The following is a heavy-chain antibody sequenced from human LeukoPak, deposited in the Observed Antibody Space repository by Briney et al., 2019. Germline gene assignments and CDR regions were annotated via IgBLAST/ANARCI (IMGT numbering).Heavy chain of an antibody. CDR2: ISSDGAYM. D-gene: IGHD7-27*01. CDR3: SRSGANTSDYFDY. Sequence: GGSLRLSCAASGFTFSSYYMNWVRQAPGKGLEWVSSISSDGAYMYYADSMKGRFTVSRDNAKNSLSLQMNSLGAEDTAVYYCSRSGANTSDYFDYWGQGTLVTVSS. J-gene: IGHJ4*02. V-gene: IGHV3-21*01. CDR1: GFTFSSYY.